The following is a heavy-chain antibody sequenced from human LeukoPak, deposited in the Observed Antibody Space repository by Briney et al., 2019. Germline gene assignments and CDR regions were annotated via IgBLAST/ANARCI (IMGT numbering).Heavy chain of an antibody. V-gene: IGHV1-18*01. Sequence: GASVKVSCKASGHTFTSYGISWVRPAPGQGVEWMGWISAYNGNTNHAQKLQGRVTMTTDTSTSTAYLELRSLRSDDTAVYYCATKFSVDGDYFFGIWGQGTVVTVSS. J-gene: IGHJ3*02. D-gene: IGHD4-17*01. CDR1: GHTFTSYG. CDR2: ISAYNGNT. CDR3: ATKFSVDGDYFFGI.